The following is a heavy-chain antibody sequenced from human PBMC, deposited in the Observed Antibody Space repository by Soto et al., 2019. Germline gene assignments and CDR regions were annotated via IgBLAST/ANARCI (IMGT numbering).Heavy chain of an antibody. J-gene: IGHJ4*02. CDR2: IIPIFGTA. CDR3: ARGAGGYYDSSGDYLDYFDY. D-gene: IGHD3-22*01. Sequence: QVQLVQSGAEVKKPGSSVKVSCKASGGTFSSYAISWVRQAPGQGLEWMGGIIPIFGTANYAQKFQGRVTITADESTSTAYMALISLRSEDTAAYYCARGAGGYYDSSGDYLDYFDYWGQGNLVTVSS. V-gene: IGHV1-69*01. CDR1: GGTFSSYA.